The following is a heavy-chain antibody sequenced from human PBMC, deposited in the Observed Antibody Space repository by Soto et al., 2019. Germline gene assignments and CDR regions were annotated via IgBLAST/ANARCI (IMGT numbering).Heavy chain of an antibody. CDR1: GVSISNSSYH. CDR2: IYYSGIT. V-gene: IGHV4-39*01. J-gene: IGHJ4*02. Sequence: SETLSLTCTVSGVSISNSSYHWGWIRRPPGKGLEWIGTIYYSGITYYNPSLKSRVTISVGTSKNQFSLKLTSVTAADTAVYYCARHGSNWGQGTLVTVSS. CDR3: ARHGSN.